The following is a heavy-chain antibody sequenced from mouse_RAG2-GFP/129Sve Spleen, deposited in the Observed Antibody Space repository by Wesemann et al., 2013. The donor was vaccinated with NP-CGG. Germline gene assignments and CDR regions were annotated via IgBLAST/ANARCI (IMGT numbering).Heavy chain of an antibody. D-gene: IGHD2-1*01. V-gene: IGHV1-69*01. CDR1: GYTFTDYW. CDR3: ARYGNYFDY. J-gene: IGHJ2*01. CDR2: IDTSDSYT. Sequence: QVQLQQPGAELVMPGASVKMSCKASGYTFTDYWMHWVKQRPGQGLEWIGAIDTSDSYTSYNQKFKGKATLTVDESSSTAYMQLSSLTSEDSAVYYCARYGNYFDYWGAKGHHSHSLL.